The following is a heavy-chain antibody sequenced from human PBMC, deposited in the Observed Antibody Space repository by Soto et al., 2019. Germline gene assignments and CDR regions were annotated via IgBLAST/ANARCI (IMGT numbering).Heavy chain of an antibody. CDR2: ISDSGSTI. V-gene: IGHV3-48*03. CDR3: ARGYSSCCQLGY. Sequence: PGWSLRLSCAASGFTFSSSEMNWVRQAPGKGLEWVSYISDSGSTIYYADSVKGRFTISRENAKYSVYLQMNSMRPEDMAVYYCARGYSSCCQLGYWGQGSMGTVS. CDR1: GFTFSSSE. J-gene: IGHJ4*02. D-gene: IGHD2-15*01.